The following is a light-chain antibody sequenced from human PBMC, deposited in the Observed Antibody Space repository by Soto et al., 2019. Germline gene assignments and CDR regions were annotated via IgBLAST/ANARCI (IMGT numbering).Light chain of an antibody. CDR3: QQYDSSSYT. V-gene: IGKV1-5*01. Sequence: DIQMTQSPSTLSASVGDSVTITCRASQGINIWLAWYQQKPGKAPKFLIYDASILESGVPSRFSGSGSGTEFTLTISSLQPDDFATYYCQQYDSSSYTFGQGTKLEIK. J-gene: IGKJ2*01. CDR2: DAS. CDR1: QGINIW.